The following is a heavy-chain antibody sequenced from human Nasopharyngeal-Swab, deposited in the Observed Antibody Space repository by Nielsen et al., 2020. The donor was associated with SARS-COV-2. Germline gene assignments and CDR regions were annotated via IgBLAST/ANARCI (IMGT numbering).Heavy chain of an antibody. V-gene: IGHV4-34*01. D-gene: IGHD5-12*01. CDR1: GGSFSGYY. Sequence: SETLSLTCAVYGGSFSGYYWSWIHQPPGKGLEWIGEINHSGSTNYNPSLKSRVTISVDTSKNQFSLKLSSVTAADTAVYYCARGRHIVATILRYYYYMDVWGKGTTVTVSS. CDR3: ARGRHIVATILRYYYYMDV. CDR2: INHSGST. J-gene: IGHJ6*03.